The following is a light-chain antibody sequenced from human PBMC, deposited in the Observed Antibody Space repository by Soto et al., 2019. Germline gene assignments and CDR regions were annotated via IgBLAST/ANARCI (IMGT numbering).Light chain of an antibody. J-gene: IGKJ2*01. CDR3: QQRAIWPYT. V-gene: IGKV3-11*01. CDR1: RTVFNF. Sequence: EIALTQSPATLSLSPGERATLSCRANRTVFNFLIWYQQKPGQAPRLLINDASNRATDIPARFSGTGSGTDFRLTISSLEPEDFALYFCQQRAIWPYTFGPGTKLEIK. CDR2: DAS.